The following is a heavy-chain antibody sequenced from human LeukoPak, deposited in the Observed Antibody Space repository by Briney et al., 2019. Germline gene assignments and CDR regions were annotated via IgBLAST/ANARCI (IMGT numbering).Heavy chain of an antibody. V-gene: IGHV3-33*01. CDR1: GFTFSSYY. Sequence: PGTSLRLSCTTSGFTFSSYYMHWVRQAPGKGLEWVAVVHDDGDTKYYVDSVKGRFTISRDNSKNTLYLQMSTLRDEDTAIYYCATGSGHYYDRWGQGTLVTVSS. D-gene: IGHD3-3*01. J-gene: IGHJ4*02. CDR3: ATGSGHYYDR. CDR2: VHDDGDTK.